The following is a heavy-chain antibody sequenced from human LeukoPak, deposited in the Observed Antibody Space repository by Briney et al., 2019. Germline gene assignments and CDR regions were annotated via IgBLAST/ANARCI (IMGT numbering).Heavy chain of an antibody. CDR1: AFTFSSFW. J-gene: IGHJ2*01. CDR2: INSDGSSI. V-gene: IGHV3-74*01. Sequence: GGSLRLSCAASAFTFSSFWMHWVRHAPGKGLVWVSRINSDGSSIVYADSVKGRFTISRDNAKNTLYLQMNSLRAEDTAVYYCTRDRDHGTHSWYFDLWGRGTLVTVSS. CDR3: TRDRDHGTHSWYFDL. D-gene: IGHD4-17*01.